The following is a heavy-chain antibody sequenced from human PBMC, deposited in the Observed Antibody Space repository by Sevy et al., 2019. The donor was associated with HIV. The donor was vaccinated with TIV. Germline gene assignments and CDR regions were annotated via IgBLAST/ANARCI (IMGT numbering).Heavy chain of an antibody. J-gene: IGHJ4*02. D-gene: IGHD5-18*01. CDR3: ARAHSYGPRGADY. CDR1: GFTFSSYW. V-gene: IGHV3-74*01. Sequence: GGSLRLSCAASGFTFSSYWTHWVRQAPGKGLVWVSRINSDGSSTSYADSVKGRFTISRDNAKNTLYLQMNSLRAEDTAVYYCARAHSYGPRGADYWGQGTLVTVSS. CDR2: INSDGSST.